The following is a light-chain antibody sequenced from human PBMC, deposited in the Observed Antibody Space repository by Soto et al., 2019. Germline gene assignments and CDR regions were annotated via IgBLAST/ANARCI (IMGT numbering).Light chain of an antibody. CDR3: QKYRGAPRT. CDR2: AAS. J-gene: IGKJ1*01. V-gene: IGKV1-27*01. CDR1: QGINNT. Sequence: DIQLTQSPSSLSASVGDRVTITCRASQGINNTLAWYQQKSGKVPSLLIFAASTLQSGVPSRFSGSGFGTLFALPIGGLQAEDVATYYCQKYRGAPRTFGQGTKVEMK.